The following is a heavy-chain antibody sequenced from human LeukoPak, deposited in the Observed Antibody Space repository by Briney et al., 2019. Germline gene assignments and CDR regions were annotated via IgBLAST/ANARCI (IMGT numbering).Heavy chain of an antibody. CDR1: GFTFSDYY. V-gene: IGHV3-11*01. D-gene: IGHD1-1*01. CDR3: ARDAVHYYYYGMDV. J-gene: IGHJ6*02. Sequence: PGGSLRLSCAASGFTFSDYYMSWIRQAPGKGLEWVSYISSSGSTIYYADSVKGRFTISRDNAKNSLYLQMNSLRAEDTAVYYCARDAVHYYYYGMDVWGQGTTVTVSS. CDR2: ISSSGSTI.